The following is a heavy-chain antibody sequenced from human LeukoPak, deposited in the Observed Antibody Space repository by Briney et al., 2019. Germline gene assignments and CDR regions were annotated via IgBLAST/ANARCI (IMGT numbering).Heavy chain of an antibody. CDR2: INPNSGGT. D-gene: IGHD3-3*01. CDR1: GYTFTGYY. V-gene: IGHV1-2*02. CDR3: AKPNLGFWSGFGVIDSDAFDI. Sequence: GASVKVSCKASGYTFTGYYMHWVRQAPGQGLEWMGWINPNSGGTNYAQKFQGRVTMTRDTSISTAYMELSSLRSEDTAVYYCAKPNLGFWSGFGVIDSDAFDIWGQGTMVTVSS. J-gene: IGHJ3*02.